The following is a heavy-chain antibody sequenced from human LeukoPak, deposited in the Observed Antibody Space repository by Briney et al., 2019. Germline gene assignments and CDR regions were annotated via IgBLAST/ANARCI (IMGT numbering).Heavy chain of an antibody. Sequence: GGSLRLSCAASGFTFSSYAMSWVRQAPGKGLEWVSGISGSGDNTYYADSVKGRFTISGDNSKNTLYVQVNSLGTEDTAAYYCAKGSYYDSSGSFYSDYWGQGTLVTVSS. D-gene: IGHD3-22*01. CDR1: GFTFSSYA. J-gene: IGHJ4*02. V-gene: IGHV3-23*01. CDR2: ISGSGDNT. CDR3: AKGSYYDSSGSFYSDY.